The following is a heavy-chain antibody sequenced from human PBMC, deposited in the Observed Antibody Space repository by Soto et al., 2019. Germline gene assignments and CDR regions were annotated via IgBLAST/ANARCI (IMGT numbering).Heavy chain of an antibody. CDR2: MNPNSGNT. J-gene: IGHJ4*02. Sequence: QVQLGQSGAEVKKPGASVKVSCRASGYTFTSYDINWVRQATGQGLEWMGWMNPNSGNTGYAQKFQGRVTMTRNTSISTAYMELSSLTSDDTAVYYCARSTNDYGDRHWGQGTLVTVSS. CDR3: ARSTNDYGDRH. V-gene: IGHV1-8*01. D-gene: IGHD4-17*01. CDR1: GYTFTSYD.